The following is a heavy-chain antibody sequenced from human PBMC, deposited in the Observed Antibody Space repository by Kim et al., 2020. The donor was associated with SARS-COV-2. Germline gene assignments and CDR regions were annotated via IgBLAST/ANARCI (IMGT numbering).Heavy chain of an antibody. CDR1: GFTFSSYA. CDR2: ISGSGGST. V-gene: IGHV3-23*01. CDR3: AKDAGLRYFDWLSSPYGY. D-gene: IGHD3-9*01. Sequence: GGSLRLSCAASGFTFSSYAMSWVRQAPGKGLEWVSAISGSGGSTYYADSVKGRFTISRDNSKNTLYLQMNSLRAEDTAVYYCAKDAGLRYFDWLSSPYGYWGQGTLVTVSS. J-gene: IGHJ4*02.